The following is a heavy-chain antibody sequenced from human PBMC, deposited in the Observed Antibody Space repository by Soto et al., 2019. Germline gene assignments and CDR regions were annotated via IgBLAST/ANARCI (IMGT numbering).Heavy chain of an antibody. Sequence: SETLSLTCAVYGGSFSGYYWSWIRQPPGKGLEWIGEINHSGSTNYNPSLKSRVTISVDTSKNQFSLKLSSVTAADTAVYYCARLGIAAAGNLNWFDPWGQGTLVTVSS. CDR1: GGSFSGYY. J-gene: IGHJ5*02. V-gene: IGHV4-34*01. CDR3: ARLGIAAAGNLNWFDP. CDR2: INHSGST. D-gene: IGHD6-13*01.